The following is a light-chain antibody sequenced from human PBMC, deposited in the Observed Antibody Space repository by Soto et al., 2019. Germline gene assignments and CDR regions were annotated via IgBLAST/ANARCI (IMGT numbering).Light chain of an antibody. CDR1: QSISSW. CDR2: DAS. J-gene: IGKJ1*01. CDR3: QQYNSYCT. Sequence: DIQMTQSPSTLSASVGDRVTITCRASQSISSWLAWYQQKPGKAPKLLIYDASSLESGVPSRFSGSGSGTELTLTISSLQPDDFATYYCQQYNSYCTFGQGTKVEIK. V-gene: IGKV1-5*01.